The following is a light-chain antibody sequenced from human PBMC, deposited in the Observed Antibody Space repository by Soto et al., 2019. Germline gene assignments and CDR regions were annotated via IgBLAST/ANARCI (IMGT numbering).Light chain of an antibody. CDR3: QQLGSWPWT. Sequence: EIVLTQSPATLSLSPGERATLSCRPSQSVSTYLAWYQQKPGQAPRLLIYDASNRATGIPARFSGSGSGTDFTLTISSLEPEDFAVYYCQQLGSWPWTFGPGTKVDIK. V-gene: IGKV3-11*01. CDR1: QSVSTY. J-gene: IGKJ1*01. CDR2: DAS.